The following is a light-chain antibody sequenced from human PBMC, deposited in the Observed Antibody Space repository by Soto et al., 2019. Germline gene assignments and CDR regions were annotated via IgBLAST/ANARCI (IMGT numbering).Light chain of an antibody. J-gene: IGKJ4*01. CDR2: GVS. CDR3: QQYGSSVT. Sequence: EIVLTQSPGTLSLSPLEIATLSCRASQSVSRYLAWYQHKVGQAPRLLIYGVSSRATGIPDRFSGSGSGTDFTLTISRLETEDFAVYYCQQYGSSVTFGGGTKVDIK. V-gene: IGKV3-20*01. CDR1: QSVSRY.